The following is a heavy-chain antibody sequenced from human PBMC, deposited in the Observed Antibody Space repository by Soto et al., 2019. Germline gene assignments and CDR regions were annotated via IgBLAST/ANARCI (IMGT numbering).Heavy chain of an antibody. Sequence: ASVKVSCKASGYTFTGYYMHWARQAPGQGLEWMGWINPNSGGTNYAQKFQGRVTMTRDTSISTAYMELSRLRSDDTAVYYCARFRTLRVYFDYWGQGTLVTVSS. CDR2: INPNSGGT. CDR1: GYTFTGYY. CDR3: ARFRTLRVYFDY. V-gene: IGHV1-2*02. J-gene: IGHJ4*02.